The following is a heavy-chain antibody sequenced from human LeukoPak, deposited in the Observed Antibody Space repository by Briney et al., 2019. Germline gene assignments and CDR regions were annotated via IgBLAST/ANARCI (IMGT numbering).Heavy chain of an antibody. CDR1: GDSIATYY. Sequence: SETLSLTCSASGDSIATYYWSWIRQPPGKGLEWIGYISYSGSPYYNPSLKSRVTMSVDTSKNQFSLKLSSVTAADTAVYYCARRKGCSGGSCYGDTFDYWGQGTLVTVSS. D-gene: IGHD2-15*01. CDR2: ISYSGSP. V-gene: IGHV4-59*08. J-gene: IGHJ4*02. CDR3: ARRKGCSGGSCYGDTFDY.